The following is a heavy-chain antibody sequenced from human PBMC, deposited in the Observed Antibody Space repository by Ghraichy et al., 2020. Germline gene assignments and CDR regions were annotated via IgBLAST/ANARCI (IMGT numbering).Heavy chain of an antibody. V-gene: IGHV3-30*02. Sequence: GGSLRLSCAASGFTFSSYGMHWVRQAPGKGLEWVAFIRYDGSNKYYADSVKGRFTISRDNSKNTLYLQMNSLRAEYTAVYYCAKEQEAAAGKYYYYYYMDVWGKGTTVTVSS. CDR2: IRYDGSNK. CDR1: GFTFSSYG. J-gene: IGHJ6*03. D-gene: IGHD6-13*01. CDR3: AKEQEAAAGKYYYYYYMDV.